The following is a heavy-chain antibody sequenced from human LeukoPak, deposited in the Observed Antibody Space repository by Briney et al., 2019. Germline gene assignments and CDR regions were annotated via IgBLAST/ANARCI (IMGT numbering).Heavy chain of an antibody. CDR3: ARICSSTDCLIPD. D-gene: IGHD2-2*01. CDR1: GFTFSTYC. V-gene: IGHV3-74*01. Sequence: GGSLRLSCAASGFTFSTYCMHWVRQAPGKGPMWVSRICPDGTVTNYADSVKARFIISRDNARNTVYLQMNSLRDEDTAVYNCARICSSTDCLIPDWGQGTLVTVSS. J-gene: IGHJ4*02. CDR2: ICPDGTVT.